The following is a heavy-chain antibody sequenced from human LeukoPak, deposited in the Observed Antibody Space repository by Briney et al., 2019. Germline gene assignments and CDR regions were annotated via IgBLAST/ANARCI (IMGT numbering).Heavy chain of an antibody. D-gene: IGHD6-13*01. Sequence: SQTLSLTCAVSGGSISSDGYSWGWIRQPPGKGLEWIGYIYYSGSTNYNPSLKSRVTIAVDTSKNQFSLKLSSVTAADTAVYYCARGVIAAAGLVHIDYWGQGTLVTVSS. CDR3: ARGVIAAAGLVHIDY. CDR1: GGSISSDGYS. J-gene: IGHJ4*02. V-gene: IGHV4-61*08. CDR2: IYYSGST.